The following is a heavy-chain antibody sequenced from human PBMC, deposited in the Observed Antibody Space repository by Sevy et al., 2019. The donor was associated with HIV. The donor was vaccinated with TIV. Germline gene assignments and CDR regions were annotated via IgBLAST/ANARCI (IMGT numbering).Heavy chain of an antibody. CDR2: VYPNSGGT. J-gene: IGHJ6*02. D-gene: IGHD1-7*01. Sequence: ASMKVSCKASGYTFTGDYLHWVRQAPGQGLEWTGRVYPNSGGTNYAQKFQGRVTMTRDTSISTAYMELSRLRSDDTAVYYCARDGGGGTTNSGMDVWGQGTTVTVSS. CDR1: GYTFTGDY. V-gene: IGHV1-2*06. CDR3: ARDGGGGTTNSGMDV.